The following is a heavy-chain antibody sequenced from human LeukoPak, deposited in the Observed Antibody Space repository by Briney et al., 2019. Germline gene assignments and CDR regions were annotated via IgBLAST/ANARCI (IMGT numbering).Heavy chain of an antibody. D-gene: IGHD6-19*01. V-gene: IGHV4-39*07. CDR1: GGSISSSSSY. CDR2: IYYSGST. J-gene: IGHJ6*02. CDR3: ARGGSSGFPYYYYYGMDV. Sequence: PSETLSLTCTVSGGSISSSSSYWGWIRQPPGKGLEWIGGIYYSGSTNYNPSLKSRVTISVDTSKNQFSLKLSSVTAADTAVYYCARGGSSGFPYYYYYGMDVWGQGTTVTVSS.